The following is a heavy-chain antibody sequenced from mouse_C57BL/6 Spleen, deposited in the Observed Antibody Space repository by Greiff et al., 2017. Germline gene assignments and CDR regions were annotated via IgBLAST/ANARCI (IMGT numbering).Heavy chain of an antibody. J-gene: IGHJ3*01. V-gene: IGHV1-61*01. CDR1: GYTFTSYW. CDR3: ARSTQLAWFAY. D-gene: IGHD2-12*01. Sequence: QVHVKQSGAELVRPGSSVKLSCKASGYTFTSYWMDWVKQRPGQGLEWIGNIYPSDSETHYNQKFKDKATLTVDKSSSTAYMQLSSLTSEDSAVYYCARSTQLAWFAYWGQGTLVTVSA. CDR2: IYPSDSET.